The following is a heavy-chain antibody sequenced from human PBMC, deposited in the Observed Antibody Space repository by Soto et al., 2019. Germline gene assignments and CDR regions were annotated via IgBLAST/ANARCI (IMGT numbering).Heavy chain of an antibody. Sequence: EVHLVESGGGLVQPGRSLKLSCAASGFTFSGSAIHWVRQASGKGLEWVGRIKTKTNNYATAYAASVKGRFTISRDDSKNTAYLQMNSLKIEDTAVYYCTRLPNWNFRFDPWGQGTLVTVSS. D-gene: IGHD1-7*01. CDR3: TRLPNWNFRFDP. CDR2: IKTKTNNYAT. CDR1: GFTFSGSA. J-gene: IGHJ5*02. V-gene: IGHV3-73*02.